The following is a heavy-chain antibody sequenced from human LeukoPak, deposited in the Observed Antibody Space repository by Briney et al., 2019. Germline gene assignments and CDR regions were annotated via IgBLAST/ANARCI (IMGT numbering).Heavy chain of an antibody. CDR3: AKIEDYYYNYYMDV. CDR2: ISGSGDTT. CDR1: GFTFSSCG. V-gene: IGHV3-23*01. J-gene: IGHJ6*03. Sequence: PGGSLRLSCAASGFTFSSCGLSWVRQAPGKGLEWVSTISGSGDTTYYADSVKGRFTISRDNSKNTLYLQMNSLRAEDTAFYYCAKIEDYYYNYYMDVWGKGTTVTISS.